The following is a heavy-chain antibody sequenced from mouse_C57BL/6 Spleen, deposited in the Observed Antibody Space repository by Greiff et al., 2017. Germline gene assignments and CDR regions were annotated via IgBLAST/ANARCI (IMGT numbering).Heavy chain of an antibody. CDR3: ARSEYYGSSYGWFAY. CDR1: GYTFTSYG. V-gene: IGHV1-81*01. CDR2: IYPRSGNT. Sequence: QVQLQQSGAELARPGASVKLSCKASGYTFTSYGISWVKQRTGQGLEWIGEIYPRSGNTYYNEKFKGKATLTADKSSSTAYMALRSMTAEDSAVYCCARSEYYGSSYGWFAYWGQGTLVTVSA. J-gene: IGHJ3*01. D-gene: IGHD1-1*01.